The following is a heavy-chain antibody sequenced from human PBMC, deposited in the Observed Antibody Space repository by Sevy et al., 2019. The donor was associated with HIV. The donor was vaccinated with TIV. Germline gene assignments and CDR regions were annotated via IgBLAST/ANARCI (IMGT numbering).Heavy chain of an antibody. CDR1: GGSITSLY. CDR2: IYYNGPI. CDR3: AGENAWGRGYS. J-gene: IGHJ4*02. D-gene: IGHD1-26*01. Sequence: SETLSLTCTVSGGSITSLYWNWIRQPPGKGLEWIANIYYNGPINYNPSLRSRVTLSLDTSKNQLSLRLSSGTAADTAMYYCAGENAWGRGYSWGQGTLVTVSS. V-gene: IGHV4-59*11.